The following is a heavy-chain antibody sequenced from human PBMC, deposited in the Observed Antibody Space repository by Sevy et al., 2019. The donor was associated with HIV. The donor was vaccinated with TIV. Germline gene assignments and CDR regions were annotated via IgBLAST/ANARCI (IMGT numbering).Heavy chain of an antibody. CDR3: ARAVGGGYVTNGVCYKAGPHLDY. Sequence: ASVKVSCKASGGTFSSYAISWVRQAPGQGLEWMGGIIPIFGTANYAQKFQGRVTITADESMSTAYMELNSLRSEETAVYYGARAVGGGYVTNGVCYKAGPHLDYWGQGTLVTVSS. CDR1: GGTFSSYA. V-gene: IGHV1-69*13. D-gene: IGHD2-8*01. CDR2: IIPIFGTA. J-gene: IGHJ4*02.